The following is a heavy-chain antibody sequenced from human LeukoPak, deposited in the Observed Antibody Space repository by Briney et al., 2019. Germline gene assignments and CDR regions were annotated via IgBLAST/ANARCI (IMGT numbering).Heavy chain of an antibody. V-gene: IGHV1-18*01. CDR3: ARSLLVVPDASGEHDAFDM. J-gene: IGHJ3*02. CDR1: GYTFTRYG. CDR2: ISAYNGDT. Sequence: RASVKVSCKTSGYTFTRYGISWVRQAPGQGLEWVGWISAYNGDTKYAQSFQDKVTMTTDTSTSTAYMELRSLTSDDTAVYYCARSLLVVPDASGEHDAFDMWGQGTMVTVSS. D-gene: IGHD2-8*02.